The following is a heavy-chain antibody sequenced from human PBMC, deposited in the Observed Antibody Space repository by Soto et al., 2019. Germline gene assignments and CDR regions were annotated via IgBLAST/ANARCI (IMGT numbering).Heavy chain of an antibody. CDR1: GGSISSGDYY. V-gene: IGHV4-30-4*01. Sequence: SETLSLTCTVSGGSISSGDYYWSWIRQPPGKGLEWIGYIYYSGSTYYNPSLKSRVTISVDTSKNQFSLKLSSVTAADTAVYYCARGACCSGGSCYLFDYWGQGTLVTVSS. J-gene: IGHJ4*02. CDR2: IYYSGST. CDR3: ARGACCSGGSCYLFDY. D-gene: IGHD2-15*01.